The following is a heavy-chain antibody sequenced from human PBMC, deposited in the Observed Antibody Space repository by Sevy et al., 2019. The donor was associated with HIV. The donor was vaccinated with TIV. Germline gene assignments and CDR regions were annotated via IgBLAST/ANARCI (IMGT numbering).Heavy chain of an antibody. CDR1: GFTFSSYS. V-gene: IGHV3-21*01. CDR3: ARDHSSGWLNY. D-gene: IGHD6-19*01. CDR2: ISSSSSYI. Sequence: GGSLRLSCAASGFTFSSYSMNWVRQAPGKGLEWVSSISSSSSYIYYADSVKGRFTISRDNAKNSLYLQMNSLRAEGTAVYYCARDHSSGWLNYWGQGTLVTISS. J-gene: IGHJ4*02.